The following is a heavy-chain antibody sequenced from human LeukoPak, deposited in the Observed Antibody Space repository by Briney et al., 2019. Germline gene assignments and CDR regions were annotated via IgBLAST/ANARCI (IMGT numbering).Heavy chain of an antibody. Sequence: PGGSLRLSCAASGFTFSSYAMSWVRQAPGKGLEWVSAISGSGGSTYYADSVKGRFTISRDNSKNTLYLQMNSLRAEDTAVYCCAKVELFSYAFDIWGQGTMVTVSS. CDR2: ISGSGGST. D-gene: IGHD1-26*01. V-gene: IGHV3-23*01. J-gene: IGHJ3*02. CDR1: GFTFSSYA. CDR3: AKVELFSYAFDI.